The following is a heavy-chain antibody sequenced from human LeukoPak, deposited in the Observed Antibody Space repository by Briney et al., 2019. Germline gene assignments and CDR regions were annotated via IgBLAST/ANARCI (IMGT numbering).Heavy chain of an antibody. CDR1: GFTFSSYA. V-gene: IGHV3-23*01. CDR2: ISGSGGST. Sequence: GGSLRLSCAASGFTFSSYAMSWVRQAPRKGLEWVSAISGSGGSTYYADSVKGRFTISRDNSKNTLYLQMNSLRAEDTAVYYCAKDLGITMVRGVIIAYWGQGTLVSVSS. D-gene: IGHD3-10*01. CDR3: AKDLGITMVRGVIIAY. J-gene: IGHJ4*02.